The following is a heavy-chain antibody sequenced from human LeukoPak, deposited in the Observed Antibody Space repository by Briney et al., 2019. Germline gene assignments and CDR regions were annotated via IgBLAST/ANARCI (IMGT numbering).Heavy chain of an antibody. Sequence: ASVKVSCKASGYTFTGYYMRWVRQAPGQGLEWMGWINPNSGGTNYAQKFQGRVTMTRDTSISTAYMELSRLRSDDTAVYYCARNPRYCTNGVCSPNNWFDPWGQGTLVTVSS. CDR3: ARNPRYCTNGVCSPNNWFDP. V-gene: IGHV1-2*02. CDR2: INPNSGGT. CDR1: GYTFTGYY. D-gene: IGHD2-8*01. J-gene: IGHJ5*02.